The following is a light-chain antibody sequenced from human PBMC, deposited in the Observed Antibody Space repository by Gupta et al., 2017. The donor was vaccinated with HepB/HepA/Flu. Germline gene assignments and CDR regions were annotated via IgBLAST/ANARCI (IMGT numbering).Light chain of an antibody. CDR3: QVWDSAIDIVL. CDR1: NIGSKS. V-gene: IGLV3-21*02. CDR2: DDK. J-gene: IGLJ2*01. Sequence: SYVLTQQPSVSVPPGQAATIACGGDNIGSKSVHWYLQKPGQAPVLVVYDDKDRPSGIPERFSGSNSGNTATLTISRVEAGDEADYYCQVWDSAIDIVLFGGGTKLTVL.